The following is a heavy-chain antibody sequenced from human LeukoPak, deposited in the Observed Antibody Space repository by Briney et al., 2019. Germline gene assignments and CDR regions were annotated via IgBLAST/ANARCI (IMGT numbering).Heavy chain of an antibody. CDR1: GFTFSSYA. D-gene: IGHD6-13*01. J-gene: IGHJ4*02. CDR3: ARDFIARETFDY. Sequence: GGSLRLSCAASGFTFSSYAMHWVRQAPGKGLEWVAVIPYDGSNKYYADSVKGRFTISRDNSKNTLYLQMNSLRAEDTAVYYCARDFIARETFDYWGQGTLVTVSS. V-gene: IGHV3-30*04. CDR2: IPYDGSNK.